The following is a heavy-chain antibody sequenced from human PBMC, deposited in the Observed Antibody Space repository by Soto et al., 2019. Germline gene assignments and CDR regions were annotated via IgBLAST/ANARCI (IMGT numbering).Heavy chain of an antibody. J-gene: IGHJ3*02. CDR3: SREVRDDAFDI. Sequence: QVQLVQAGAEVKKPGASVKFSCKASGYTFTSYDINWVRQATGQGLAWMGWMNPNSGNTGYAQKFQGRVTMTRNTSISTAYMELSSLRSEDTAVDYCSREVRDDAFDIWGQGTMVTVSS. V-gene: IGHV1-8*01. CDR2: MNPNSGNT. CDR1: GYTFTSYD.